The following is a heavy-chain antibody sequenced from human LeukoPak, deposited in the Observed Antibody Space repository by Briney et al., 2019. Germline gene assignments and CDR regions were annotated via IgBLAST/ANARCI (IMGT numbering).Heavy chain of an antibody. CDR1: GGTFSSYA. V-gene: IGHV1-69*13. Sequence: SVKVSCKASGGTFSSYAISWVRQAPGQGLEWMGGIIPIFGTANYAQKFQGRVTITADESTSTAYMELNSLRSEDTAVYYCARSLESSTSCYDYWGQGTLVTVSS. CDR2: IIPIFGTA. CDR3: ARSLESSTSCYDY. D-gene: IGHD2-2*01. J-gene: IGHJ4*02.